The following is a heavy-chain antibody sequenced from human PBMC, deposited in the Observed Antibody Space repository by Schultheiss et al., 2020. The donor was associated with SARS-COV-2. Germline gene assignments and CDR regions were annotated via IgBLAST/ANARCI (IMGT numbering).Heavy chain of an antibody. V-gene: IGHV3-23*01. CDR1: GFTFSSYG. Sequence: GGSLRLSCAASGFTFSSYGMHWVRQAPGKGLEWVSAISGSGGSTYYADSVKGRFTISRDNSKNTLYLQMNSLRAEDTAVYYCASTLSGSYYNAFDYWGQGTLVTVSS. D-gene: IGHD3-10*01. J-gene: IGHJ4*02. CDR2: ISGSGGST. CDR3: ASTLSGSYYNAFDY.